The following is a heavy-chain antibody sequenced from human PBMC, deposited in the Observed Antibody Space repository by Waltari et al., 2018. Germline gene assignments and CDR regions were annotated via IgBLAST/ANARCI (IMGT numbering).Heavy chain of an antibody. CDR3: ARAPLLNCSGGSCYPGGFDP. D-gene: IGHD2-15*01. J-gene: IGHJ5*02. Sequence: QVQLQESGPGLVKPSQTLSLPCTVSGGSISSGDYYWSWIRQPPGKGLEWIGYIYYSGSTYYNPSLKSRVTISVDTSKNQFSLKLSSVTAADTAVYYCARAPLLNCSGGSCYPGGFDPWGQGTLVTVSS. CDR1: GGSISSGDYY. CDR2: IYYSGST. V-gene: IGHV4-30-4*08.